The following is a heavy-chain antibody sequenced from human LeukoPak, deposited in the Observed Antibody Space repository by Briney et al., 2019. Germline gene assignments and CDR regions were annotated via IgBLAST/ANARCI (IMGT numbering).Heavy chain of an antibody. CDR2: ISSNGGST. V-gene: IGHV3-64*01. J-gene: IGHJ6*02. CDR3: ARGVDSSGYYYYYYGMDV. CDR1: GFTFSSYA. D-gene: IGHD3-22*01. Sequence: GGSLRLSCAASGFTFSSYAMHWVRQAPGKGLEYVSAISSNGGSTYYANSVKGRFTISRDNSKNTLYLQMGSLGAEDMAVYYCARGVDSSGYYYYYYGMDVWGQGTTVTVSS.